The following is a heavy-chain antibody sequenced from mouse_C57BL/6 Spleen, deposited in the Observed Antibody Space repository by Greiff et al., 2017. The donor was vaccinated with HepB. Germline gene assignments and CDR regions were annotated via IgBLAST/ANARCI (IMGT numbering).Heavy chain of an antibody. V-gene: IGHV1-64*01. Sequence: VQLQQPGAELVKPGASVKLSCKASGYTFTSYWMHWVKQRPGQGLEWIGMIHPNSGSTNYNEKFKSKATLTVDKSSSTAYMQLSSLTSEDSAVYYCARSAYHQRGDYWGQGTTLTVSS. J-gene: IGHJ2*01. D-gene: IGHD2-10*01. CDR1: GYTFTSYW. CDR2: IHPNSGST. CDR3: ARSAYHQRGDY.